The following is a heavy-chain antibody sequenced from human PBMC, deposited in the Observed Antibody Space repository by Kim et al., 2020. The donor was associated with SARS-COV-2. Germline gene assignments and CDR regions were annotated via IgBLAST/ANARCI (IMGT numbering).Heavy chain of an antibody. J-gene: IGHJ6*02. CDR1: GGTFSSYA. CDR2: IIPIFGTA. CDR3: ARGLVVVAATTPRPPYYYYGMDV. Sequence: SVKVSCKASGGTFSSYAISWVRQAPGQGLEWMGGIIPIFGTANYAQKFQGRVTITADESTSTAYMELSSLRSEDTAVYYCARGLVVVAATTPRPPYYYYGMDVWGQGTTVTVSS. D-gene: IGHD2-15*01. V-gene: IGHV1-69*13.